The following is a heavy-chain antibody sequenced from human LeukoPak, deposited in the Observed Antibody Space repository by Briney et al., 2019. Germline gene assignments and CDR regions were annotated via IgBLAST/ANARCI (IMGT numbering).Heavy chain of an antibody. D-gene: IGHD3-9*01. J-gene: IGHJ4*02. V-gene: IGHV3-21*01. CDR1: GFTFSSYE. CDR2: ISSSSSYI. Sequence: GGSLRLSCAASGFTFSSYEMNWVRQAPGKGLEWVSSISSSSSYIYYADSVKGRFTISRDNAKNSLYLQMNSLRAEDTAVYYCARDQAQGDILTGYYRKNDYWGQGTLVTVSS. CDR3: ARDQAQGDILTGYYRKNDY.